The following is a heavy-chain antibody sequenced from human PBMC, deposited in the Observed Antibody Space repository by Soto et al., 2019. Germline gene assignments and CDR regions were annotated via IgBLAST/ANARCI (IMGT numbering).Heavy chain of an antibody. CDR2: ISYDGSNK. V-gene: IGHV3-30*18. CDR3: AKDPESMVRGVIITPNTNLYYFDY. J-gene: IGHJ4*02. D-gene: IGHD3-10*01. Sequence: GLLRLSCAASGFTFSSYGMHWVRQAPGKGLEWVAVISYDGSNKYYADSVKGRFTISRDNSKNTLYLQMNSLRAEDTAVYYCAKDPESMVRGVIITPNTNLYYFDYWGQGTLVTVSS. CDR1: GFTFSSYG.